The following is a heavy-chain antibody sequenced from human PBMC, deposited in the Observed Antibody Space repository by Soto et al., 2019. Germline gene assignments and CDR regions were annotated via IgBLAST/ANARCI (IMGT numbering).Heavy chain of an antibody. J-gene: IGHJ5*02. CDR2: INSDGSST. CDR3: TRNRLERRTLWFAP. V-gene: IGHV3-74*01. Sequence: PGGSLRLCWGAAGGNCGGYGGRWVRQTPGKGLVWVSRINSDGSSTSYADSVKGRFTISRDNAKNTLYLQMNSLRAEDTAVYYCTRNRLERRTLWFAPRGQGTPVTVSS. CDR1: GGNCGGYG. D-gene: IGHD1-1*01.